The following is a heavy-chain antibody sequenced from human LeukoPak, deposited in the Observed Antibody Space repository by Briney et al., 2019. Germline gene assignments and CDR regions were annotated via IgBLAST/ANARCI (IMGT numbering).Heavy chain of an antibody. D-gene: IGHD3-22*01. CDR2: IEHDGSTK. Sequence: PGGSLRLSCTVSGFSFSSYWMSWVRQAPGKGLERVANIEHDGSTKFYLDSVKGRFTISRDNAMSSLYLQMDSLRAEDTAVYYCARATYDRSGSYYFDYWGQGTLVTVSS. CDR1: GFSFSSYW. V-gene: IGHV3-7*03. J-gene: IGHJ4*02. CDR3: ARATYDRSGSYYFDY.